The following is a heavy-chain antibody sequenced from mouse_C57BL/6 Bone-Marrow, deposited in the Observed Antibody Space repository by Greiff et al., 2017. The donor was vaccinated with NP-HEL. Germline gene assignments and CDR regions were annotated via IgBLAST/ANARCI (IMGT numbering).Heavy chain of an antibody. Sequence: EVKLVESGGGLVQPKGSLKLSCAASGFSFNTYAMNWVRQAPGKGLEWVARIRSKSNNYATYYADSVKDRFTISRDDSESMLYLQMNNLKTEDTAMYYCFYYGNYVDAYWGQGTLVTVSA. CDR3: FYYGNYVDAY. V-gene: IGHV10-1*01. D-gene: IGHD2-1*01. CDR1: GFSFNTYA. J-gene: IGHJ3*01. CDR2: IRSKSNNYAT.